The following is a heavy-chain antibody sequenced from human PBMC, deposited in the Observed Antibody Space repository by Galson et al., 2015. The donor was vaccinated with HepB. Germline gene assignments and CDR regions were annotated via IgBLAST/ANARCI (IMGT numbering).Heavy chain of an antibody. V-gene: IGHV1-24*01. CDR3: ATILLYEGYNWFDP. CDR2: FDPEDGET. Sequence: SVKVSCKVSGYTLTELSMHWVRQAPGKGLEWMGGFDPEDGETIYAQKFQGRVTMTEDTSTDTAYMELSSLRSEDTAVYYCATILLYEGYNWFDPWGQGTLVTVSS. CDR1: GYTLTELS. D-gene: IGHD2-2*02. J-gene: IGHJ5*02.